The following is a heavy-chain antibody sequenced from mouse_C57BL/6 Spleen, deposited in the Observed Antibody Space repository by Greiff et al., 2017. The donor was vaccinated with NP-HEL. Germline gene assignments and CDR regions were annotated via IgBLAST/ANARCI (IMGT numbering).Heavy chain of an antibody. V-gene: IGHV1-81*01. Sequence: QVQLKQSGAELARPGASVKLSCKASGYTFTSYGISWVKQRTGQGLEWIGEIYPRSGNTYYNEKFKGKATLTADKSSSTAYMELRSLTSEDSAVYFCARGGVYGNFAYWGQGTLVTVSA. CDR3: ARGGVYGNFAY. CDR2: IYPRSGNT. CDR1: GYTFTSYG. J-gene: IGHJ3*01. D-gene: IGHD2-1*01.